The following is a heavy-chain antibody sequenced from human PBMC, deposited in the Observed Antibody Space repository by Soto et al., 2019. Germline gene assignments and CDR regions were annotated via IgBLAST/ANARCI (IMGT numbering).Heavy chain of an antibody. Sequence: QVQLVESGGGVVQPGRSLRLSCAASGFTFSSYAMHWVRQAPGKGLEWVAVISYDGSNKYYADSVKGRFTISRDNSKNTLYLQMNSLRAEDTAVYYCARSKTVEMATPFDYWGQGTLVTVSS. CDR1: GFTFSSYA. D-gene: IGHD5-12*01. V-gene: IGHV3-30-3*01. CDR2: ISYDGSNK. CDR3: ARSKTVEMATPFDY. J-gene: IGHJ4*02.